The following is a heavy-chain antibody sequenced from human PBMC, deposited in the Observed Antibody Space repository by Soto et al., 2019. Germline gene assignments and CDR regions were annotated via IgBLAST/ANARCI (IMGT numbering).Heavy chain of an antibody. CDR2: ISAYNGNT. CDR3: ARSPEDTIFGVVPNYYYYMDV. D-gene: IGHD3-3*01. Sequence: ASVKVSCKASGYTFTSYGISWVRQAPGQGLEWMGWISAYNGNTNYAQKLQGRVTMTTDTSTSQAYMELRSLSSDDTAVYYCARSPEDTIFGVVPNYYYYMDVWGKGTTVTVSS. CDR1: GYTFTSYG. J-gene: IGHJ6*03. V-gene: IGHV1-18*01.